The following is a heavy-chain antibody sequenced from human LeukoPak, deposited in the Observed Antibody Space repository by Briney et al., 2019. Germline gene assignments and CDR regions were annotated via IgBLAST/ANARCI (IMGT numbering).Heavy chain of an antibody. CDR2: ISNSSSM. J-gene: IGHJ2*01. V-gene: IGHV3-48*02. CDR3: ARDQKYTSTWYRVGYFDL. D-gene: IGHD6-13*01. Sequence: PGGSLRLSCAASGFIVSSNYMSWVRQAPGKGLEWVSYISNSSSMYYADSVKGRFAISRVNAKNSLYLQMNSLRDEDTAVYYCARDQKYTSTWYRVGYFDLWGRGTLVTVSS. CDR1: GFIVSSNY.